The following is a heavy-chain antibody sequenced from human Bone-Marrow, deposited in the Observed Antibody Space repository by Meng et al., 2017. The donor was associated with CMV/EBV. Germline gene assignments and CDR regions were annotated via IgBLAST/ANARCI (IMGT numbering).Heavy chain of an antibody. V-gene: IGHV3-48*04. J-gene: IGHJ4*02. Sequence: GESLKISCAASGFTFSDYSMNWVRQAPGKGLEWVSYISSSSSTIYYANSVKGRFTFSRDNAKNSLYLQMNSLRAEDTAVYYCARDGFVVGADYFDYCGQGTLITVSS. CDR1: GFTFSDYS. D-gene: IGHD1-26*01. CDR2: ISSSSSTI. CDR3: ARDGFVVGADYFDY.